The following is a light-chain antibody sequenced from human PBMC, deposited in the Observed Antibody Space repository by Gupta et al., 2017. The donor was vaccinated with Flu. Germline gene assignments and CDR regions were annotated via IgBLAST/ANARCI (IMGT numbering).Light chain of an antibody. CDR2: WAS. Sequence: SLGERATLNCKSSQSVLSSSTTKKHLAWYQQKPGQPPKVLIFWASTRETGVPDRFSGSGSGTDFTLTISSLQAEDVAVYYCQQYYTIPRTFGEGTKVELK. CDR3: QQYYTIPRT. CDR1: QSVLSSSTTKKH. J-gene: IGKJ4*01. V-gene: IGKV4-1*01.